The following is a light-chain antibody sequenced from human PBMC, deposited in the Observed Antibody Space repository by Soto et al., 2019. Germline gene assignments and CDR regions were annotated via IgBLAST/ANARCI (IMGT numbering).Light chain of an antibody. V-gene: IGKV1-9*01. J-gene: IGKJ1*01. CDR1: QRSGSY. Sequence: GDRVTITCRASQRSGSYLAWYQQKPGKAPKLLIYAASTLQSGVPSRFSGSGYGTEFSLTISSLQPEDFATYYCQQLHRFPRTFGQGTKVEIK. CDR3: QQLHRFPRT. CDR2: AAS.